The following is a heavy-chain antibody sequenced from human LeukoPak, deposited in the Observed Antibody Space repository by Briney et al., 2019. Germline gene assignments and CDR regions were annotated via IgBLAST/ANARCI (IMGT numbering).Heavy chain of an antibody. CDR3: ARLLKGNYYSRLRTYRWFDS. CDR1: GYTFTSDD. V-gene: IGHV1-8*01. CDR2: MNPNSGNT. Sequence: ASVKVACKASGYTFTSDDIKWVRQATGQLLEWMGWMNPNSGNTGYAQKCQGRVTITMNTSKTTACMELSSLRSEDTAVYDCARLLKGNYYSRLRTYRWFDSWGQATLVTVSS. J-gene: IGHJ5*01. D-gene: IGHD3-10*01.